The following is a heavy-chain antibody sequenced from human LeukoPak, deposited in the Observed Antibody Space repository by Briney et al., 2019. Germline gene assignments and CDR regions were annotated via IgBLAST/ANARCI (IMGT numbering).Heavy chain of an antibody. CDR2: INHSGST. J-gene: IGHJ4*02. D-gene: IGHD2-2*01. CDR3: ARGGVVVPATLQGGSGFDY. V-gene: IGHV4-34*01. CDR1: GGSFGGYY. Sequence: SSETLSLTCAVYGGSFGGYYWSWIRQPPGKGLEWIGEINHSGSTNYNPSLKSRVTISVDTSKNQFSLKLSSVTAADTAVYYCARGGVVVPATLQGGSGFDYWGQGTLVTVSS.